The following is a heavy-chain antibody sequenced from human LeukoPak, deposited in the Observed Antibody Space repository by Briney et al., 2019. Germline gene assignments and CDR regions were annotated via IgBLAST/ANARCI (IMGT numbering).Heavy chain of an antibody. J-gene: IGHJ4*02. CDR3: AKDGSTYYDFWSGYQKIPFDY. Sequence: GGSLRLSCAASGFTVSSNYMSWVRQAPGKGLEWVSAISGSGGSTYYADSVKGRFTISRDNSKNTLYLQMNSLRAEDTAVYYCAKDGSTYYDFWSGYQKIPFDYWGQGTLVTVSS. CDR2: ISGSGGST. D-gene: IGHD3-3*01. CDR1: GFTVSSNY. V-gene: IGHV3-23*01.